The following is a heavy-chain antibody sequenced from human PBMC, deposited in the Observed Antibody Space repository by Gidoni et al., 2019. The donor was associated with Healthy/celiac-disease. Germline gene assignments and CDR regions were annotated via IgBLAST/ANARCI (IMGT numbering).Heavy chain of an antibody. CDR3: ARVTVGATPDY. CDR1: GFTFSSYS. D-gene: IGHD1-26*01. Sequence: EVQLVESGAGLVKHGGSLRLSCAASGFTFSSYSMNWVRQAPGKGLEWVSSISSSSSYIYYADSVKGRFTISRDNAKNSLYLQMNSLRAEDTAVYYCARVTVGATPDYWGQGTLVTVSS. CDR2: ISSSSSYI. J-gene: IGHJ4*02. V-gene: IGHV3-21*01.